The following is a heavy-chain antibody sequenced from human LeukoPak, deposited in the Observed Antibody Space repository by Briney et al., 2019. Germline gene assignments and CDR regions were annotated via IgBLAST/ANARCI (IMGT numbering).Heavy chain of an antibody. D-gene: IGHD2-15*01. CDR2: IKEDGSDK. Sequence: GGSLRLSCAASGVRFSTYWMTWVRQAPGKGLEWVANIKEDGSDKNYVGSVKGRFTISRDNAKNSLSLQMNSLRVEDTAVYYCARDRDCGDGGCYPHFDYWGQGVRVTVSS. CDR3: ARDRDCGDGGCYPHFDY. CDR1: GVRFSTYW. V-gene: IGHV3-7*01. J-gene: IGHJ4*02.